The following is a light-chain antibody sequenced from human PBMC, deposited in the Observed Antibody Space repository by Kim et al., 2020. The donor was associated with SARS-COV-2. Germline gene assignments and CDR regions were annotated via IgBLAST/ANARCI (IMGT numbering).Light chain of an antibody. CDR2: KAS. CDR3: QHYNTYPIS. CDR1: QSISNW. Sequence: DIQMTQSPSTLSASVGDRVTITCRASQSISNWLAWYQQKPGKAPKLLIYKASSLESGVPSKFSGSGSGTEFTLTISRLQPDDSATYYCQHYNTYPISFGGGTKVDIK. J-gene: IGKJ4*01. V-gene: IGKV1-5*03.